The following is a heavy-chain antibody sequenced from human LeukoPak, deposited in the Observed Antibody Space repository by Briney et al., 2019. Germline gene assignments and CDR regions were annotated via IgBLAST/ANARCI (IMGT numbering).Heavy chain of an antibody. J-gene: IGHJ4*02. CDR1: GFTFSSYA. CDR3: ARGGSWERLLLLDY. V-gene: IGHV3-30-3*01. CDR2: ISYDGSNK. D-gene: IGHD3-3*01. Sequence: GGSLRLSCAASGFTFSSYAMHWVRQAPGKGLEWVAVISYDGSNKYYADSVKGRFTISRDNSKNTLYLQMNSLRAEDTAVYYCARGGSWERLLLLDYWGQGTLVTVSS.